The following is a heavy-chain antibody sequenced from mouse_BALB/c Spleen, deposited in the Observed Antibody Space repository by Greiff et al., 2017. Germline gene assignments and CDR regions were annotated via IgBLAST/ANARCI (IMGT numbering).Heavy chain of an antibody. CDR3: ADGNSLYAMDY. CDR2: IFPGSGNT. CDR1: GYSFTSYY. Sequence: LVESGPELVKPGASVKISCKASGYSFTSYYIHWVKQRPGQGLEWIGWIFPGSGNTKYNEKFKGKATLTADTSSSTAYMQLSSLTSEDSAVYFCADGNSLYAMDYWGQGTSVTVSS. D-gene: IGHD2-1*01. V-gene: IGHV1-66*01. J-gene: IGHJ4*01.